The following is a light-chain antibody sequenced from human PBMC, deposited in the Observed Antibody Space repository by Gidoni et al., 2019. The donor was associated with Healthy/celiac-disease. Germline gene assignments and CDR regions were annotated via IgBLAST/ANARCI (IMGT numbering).Light chain of an antibody. CDR3: SSYTSSSTVV. CDR2: EVS. CDR1: SSDVGGYNY. Sequence: SARTQPASVSGSPGQSITISCTGTSSDVGGYNYVSWYQQHPGKAPKLMIYEVSNRPSGVSNRFSGSKSGNTASLTISGLQAEDEADYYCSSYTSSSTVVFGGGTKLTVL. J-gene: IGLJ2*01. V-gene: IGLV2-14*01.